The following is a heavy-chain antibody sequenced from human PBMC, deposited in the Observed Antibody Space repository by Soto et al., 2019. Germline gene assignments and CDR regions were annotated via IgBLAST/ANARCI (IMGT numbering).Heavy chain of an antibody. J-gene: IGHJ6*02. CDR3: AREIDGDPIWYYGMDV. CDR2: IYSGGST. CDR1: GFTVSSNY. Sequence: GGSLRLSCAASGFTVSSNYMSWVRQAPGKGLDWVSVIYSGGSTYYADSVTGRFTIPRDNSKNTLYLQMNGLRAEDTAVYYCAREIDGDPIWYYGMDVWGQGTTVTVSS. D-gene: IGHD4-17*01. V-gene: IGHV3-53*01.